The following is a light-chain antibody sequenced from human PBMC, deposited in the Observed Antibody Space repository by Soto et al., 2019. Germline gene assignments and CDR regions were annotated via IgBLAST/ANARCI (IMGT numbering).Light chain of an antibody. V-gene: IGKV3-15*01. CDR1: QSVSTK. Sequence: EIVMTQSPATLSVSPGERATLSCRATQSVSTKLAWYQQKPGQAPRLLIYGASTGATGIPARFSGSGFGTEFTLLSSILQSEDFAVDYCQQYPSWPLTFGGGTKVEIK. CDR3: QQYPSWPLT. J-gene: IGKJ4*01. CDR2: GAS.